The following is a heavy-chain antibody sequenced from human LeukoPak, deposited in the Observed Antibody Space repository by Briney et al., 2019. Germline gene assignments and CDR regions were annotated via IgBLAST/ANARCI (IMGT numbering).Heavy chain of an antibody. V-gene: IGHV4-61*08. J-gene: IGHJ4*02. CDR1: GGSISSGGYS. CDR2: IYYSGST. D-gene: IGHD3-10*01. Sequence: SETLSLTCAVSGGSISSGGYSWSWIRQPPGKGLEWIGYIYYSGSTNYNPSLKSRVTISVDTSKNQFSLKLSSVTAADTAVYYCARAYYYGSGSYGMDYWGQGTLVTISS. CDR3: ARAYYYGSGSYGMDY.